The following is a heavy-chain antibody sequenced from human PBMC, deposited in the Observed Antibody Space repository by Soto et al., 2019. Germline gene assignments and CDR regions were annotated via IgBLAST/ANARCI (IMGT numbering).Heavy chain of an antibody. CDR3: AREQSGEIMTMTDAFDI. D-gene: IGHD3-16*01. V-gene: IGHV1-3*01. J-gene: IGHJ3*02. CDR2: INAGNGNT. Sequence: GASVKVSCKASGYTFTSYAMHWVRQAPGQRLEWMGWINAGNGNTKYSQKFQGRVTITRDTSASTAYMELSSLRSEDTAVYYCAREQSGEIMTMTDAFDIWGQGTMVTVSS. CDR1: GYTFTSYA.